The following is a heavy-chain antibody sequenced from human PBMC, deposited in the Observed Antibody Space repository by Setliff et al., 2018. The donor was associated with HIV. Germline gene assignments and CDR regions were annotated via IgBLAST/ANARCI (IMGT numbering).Heavy chain of an antibody. D-gene: IGHD3-22*01. J-gene: IGHJ6*02. V-gene: IGHV4-59*01. Sequence: KASETLSLTCTVSGGSISSDYWSWIRQSPGKGLEWIGYIYYSGSTNYNPSLKSRVTISVATSKNQFSLKLNSVTTADTAVYYCARSRTSSGYYGVTGYGMDVWGQGTTVTVSS. CDR1: GGSISSDY. CDR2: IYYSGST. CDR3: ARSRTSSGYYGVTGYGMDV.